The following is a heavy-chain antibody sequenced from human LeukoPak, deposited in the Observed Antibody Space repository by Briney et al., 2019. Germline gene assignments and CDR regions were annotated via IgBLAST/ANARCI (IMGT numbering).Heavy chain of an antibody. Sequence: ASVKVSCKASGYTFTGYYMHWVRQAPGQGLEWMGWINPNSGGTNYAQKFQGRVTMTRDTSISTAYMELSRLRSDDTAVYYCAPLSGGVWGSYRPIDYWGQGTLVTVSS. CDR1: GYTFTGYY. V-gene: IGHV1-2*02. D-gene: IGHD3-16*02. J-gene: IGHJ4*02. CDR2: INPNSGGT. CDR3: APLSGGVWGSYRPIDY.